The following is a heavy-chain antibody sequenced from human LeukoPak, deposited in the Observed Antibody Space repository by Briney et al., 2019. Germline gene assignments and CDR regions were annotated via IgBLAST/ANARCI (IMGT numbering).Heavy chain of an antibody. CDR1: GGSISSYY. Sequence: SETLSLTCTVSGGSISSYYWSWLRQPPGKGLEWVGYIYYSGTTNYNPSLKSRVTISVDTSKNQFSLKLSSVTGADTAVYYCARGQDTAGGVDYWGQGTLVAVSS. V-gene: IGHV4-59*01. D-gene: IGHD5-18*01. CDR2: IYYSGTT. CDR3: ARGQDTAGGVDY. J-gene: IGHJ4*02.